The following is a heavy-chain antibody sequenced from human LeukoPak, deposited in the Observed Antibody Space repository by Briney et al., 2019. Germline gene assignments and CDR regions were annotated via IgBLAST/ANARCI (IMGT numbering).Heavy chain of an antibody. CDR1: GGTFSSYA. V-gene: IGHV1-69*04. J-gene: IGHJ5*02. Sequence: SVKVSCKASGGTFSSYAISWVRQAPGQGLEWMGRIIPIFGIANYAQKFQGRVTITADKSTSTAYMELSSLRSEGTAVYYCAEESTDNWFDPWGQGTLVTVSS. D-gene: IGHD5-24*01. CDR2: IIPIFGIA. CDR3: AEESTDNWFDP.